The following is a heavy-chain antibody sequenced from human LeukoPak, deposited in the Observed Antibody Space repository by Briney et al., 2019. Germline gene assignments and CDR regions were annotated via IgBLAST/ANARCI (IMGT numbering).Heavy chain of an antibody. CDR1: GGTFSSYA. J-gene: IGHJ5*02. CDR2: IIPIFGTA. Sequence: ASVKVSCKASGGTFSSYAISWVRQAPGQGLEWMVGIIPIFGTANYAQKFQGRVTITADESTSTAYMELSSLRSEDTAVYYCASSYQLLNNWFDPWGQGTLVTVSS. V-gene: IGHV1-69*13. D-gene: IGHD2-2*01. CDR3: ASSYQLLNNWFDP.